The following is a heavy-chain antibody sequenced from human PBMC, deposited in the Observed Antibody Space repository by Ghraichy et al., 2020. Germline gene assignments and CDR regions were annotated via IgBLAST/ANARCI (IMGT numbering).Heavy chain of an antibody. D-gene: IGHD3-10*01. CDR1: GGSISSSSYY. CDR2: IYYSGST. V-gene: IGHV4-39*01. CDR3: ARLAFGPIWWFDP. J-gene: IGHJ5*02. Sequence: SETLSLTCTVSGGSISSSSYYWGWIRQPPGKGLEWIGSIYYSGSTYYNPSLKSRVTISVDTSKNQFSLKLSSVTAADTAVYYCARLAFGPIWWFDPWGQGTLVTVSS.